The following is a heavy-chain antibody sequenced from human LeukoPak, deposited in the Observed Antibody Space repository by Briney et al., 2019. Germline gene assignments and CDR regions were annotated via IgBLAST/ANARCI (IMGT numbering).Heavy chain of an antibody. CDR3: SRESDIVVVTDAFDI. J-gene: IGHJ3*02. CDR1: GFTFSSYA. V-gene: IGHV3-30*04. D-gene: IGHD2-21*02. Sequence: GCSVTVSCPASGFTFSSYAMLWVRQAPAKGLEWVAVIYYDESNRYYEDAVQDRFTITRDNFKKTLYLQTNSLRGDDPAVEYCSRESDIVVVTDAFDIWGQGTMVTVSS. CDR2: IYYDESNR.